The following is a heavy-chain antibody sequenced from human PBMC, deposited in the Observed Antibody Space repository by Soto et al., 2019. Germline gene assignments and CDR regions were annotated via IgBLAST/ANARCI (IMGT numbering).Heavy chain of an antibody. J-gene: IGHJ6*02. Sequence: LRLSCAASGFTFSSYGMRWVRQAPGKGLEWVAVIWYDGSNKYYADSVKGRFTISRDNSKNTLYLQMNSLRAEDTAVYYCARVPPRGYYYYGMDVWGQGTTVTVSS. CDR2: IWYDGSNK. V-gene: IGHV3-33*01. CDR1: GFTFSSYG. CDR3: ARVPPRGYYYYGMDV. D-gene: IGHD1-26*01.